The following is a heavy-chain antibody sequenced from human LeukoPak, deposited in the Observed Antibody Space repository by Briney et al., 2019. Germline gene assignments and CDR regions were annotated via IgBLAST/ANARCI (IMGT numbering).Heavy chain of an antibody. CDR2: FDPEDGET. CDR3: ATGGGSTSPGMDV. V-gene: IGHV1-24*01. Sequence: KVSCNVSGYTLTELSMHCVRQAPGQAREWMGGFDPEDGETIYAQKCHGRVSMTENTYTDTAYMELSSLRSEDTAGYYCATGGGSTSPGMDVWGQGTTVTVSS. CDR1: GYTLTELS. D-gene: IGHD2-2*01. J-gene: IGHJ6*02.